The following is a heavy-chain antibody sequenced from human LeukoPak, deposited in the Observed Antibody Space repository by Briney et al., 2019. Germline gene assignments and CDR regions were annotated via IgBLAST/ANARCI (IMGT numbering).Heavy chain of an antibody. CDR3: ARGYLRATYDY. D-gene: IGHD2/OR15-2a*01. CDR1: GGSFSGYY. Sequence: PSETLSLTCAVYGGSFSGYYWSWIRQPPGKGLEWIGEINHSGSTNYNPSLKSRVTISVDTSKNQFSLKLSSVTAADTAVYYCARGYLRATYDYWGQGTLVTVSS. V-gene: IGHV4-34*01. J-gene: IGHJ4*02. CDR2: INHSGST.